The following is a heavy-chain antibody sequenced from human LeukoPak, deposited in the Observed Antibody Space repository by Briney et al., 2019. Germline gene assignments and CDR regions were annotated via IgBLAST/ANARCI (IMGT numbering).Heavy chain of an antibody. D-gene: IGHD5-18*01. CDR2: IYTTGRT. V-gene: IGHV4-4*07. CDR1: GAPINSYW. CDR3: ARAGYTISSYRFDY. J-gene: IGHJ4*02. Sequence: SETLSLMCSVSGAPINSYWWTWIRQPAGKGLEFMGRIYTTGRTEYNPSLTSRVTMSVDTSKNQFSLELKSVTAADTGIYFCARAGYTISSYRFDYWGPGALVTVAA.